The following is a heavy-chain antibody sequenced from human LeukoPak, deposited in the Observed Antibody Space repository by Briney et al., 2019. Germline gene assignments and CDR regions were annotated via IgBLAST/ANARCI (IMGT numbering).Heavy chain of an antibody. V-gene: IGHV3-48*03. CDR1: GFTFSSYE. J-gene: IGHJ4*02. Sequence: SGGSLRLSCAASGFTFSSYEMNWVRQAPGKGLEWVSYISSSGSTTYYADSVKGRFTISRDNAKNSLYLQMNSLRAEDTAVYYCARKVDYGDYEYYFDYWGQGTLVTVSS. CDR3: ARKVDYGDYEYYFDY. CDR2: ISSSGSTT. D-gene: IGHD4-17*01.